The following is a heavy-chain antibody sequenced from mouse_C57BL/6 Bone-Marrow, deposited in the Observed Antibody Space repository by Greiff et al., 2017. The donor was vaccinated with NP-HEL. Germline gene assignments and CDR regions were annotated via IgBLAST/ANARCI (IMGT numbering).Heavy chain of an antibody. V-gene: IGHV5-17*01. Sequence: EVKLVESGGGLVKPGGSLKLSCAASGFTFSDYGMHWVRQAPEKGLEWVAYISSGSSTIYYADTVKGRFTISRDNAKNTLFLQMTSLRSEDTAMYYCERRRDYAMDYWGQGTSVTVSS. CDR1: GFTFSDYG. J-gene: IGHJ4*01. CDR2: ISSGSSTI. CDR3: ERRRDYAMDY.